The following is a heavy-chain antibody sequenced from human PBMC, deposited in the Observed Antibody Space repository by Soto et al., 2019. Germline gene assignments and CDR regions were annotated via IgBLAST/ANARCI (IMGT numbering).Heavy chain of an antibody. CDR3: AREGVVRGLKVNLDY. Sequence: PGGSLRLSCAASGFTFSSYAMHWVRQAPGKGLEWVAVISYDGSNKYYADSVKGRFTISRNNSKNTLYLQMNSLRAEDTAVYYCAREGVVRGLKVNLDYWGQGTLVTVSS. J-gene: IGHJ4*02. D-gene: IGHD3-10*01. V-gene: IGHV3-30-3*01. CDR1: GFTFSSYA. CDR2: ISYDGSNK.